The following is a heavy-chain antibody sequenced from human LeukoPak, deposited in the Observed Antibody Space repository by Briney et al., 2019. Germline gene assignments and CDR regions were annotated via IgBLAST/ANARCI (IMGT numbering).Heavy chain of an antibody. D-gene: IGHD6-13*01. V-gene: IGHV1-2*02. CDR2: INPNSGGT. J-gene: IGHJ6*03. Sequence: ASVKVSCKASGYTFTGYYMHWVRQAPGQGLEWMGWINPNSGGTNYAQRFQGRVTMTRDTSISTAYMELSRLRSDDTAVYYCARESYSSSWYRGYYYYYMDVWGKGTTVTVSS. CDR3: ARESYSSSWYRGYYYYYMDV. CDR1: GYTFTGYY.